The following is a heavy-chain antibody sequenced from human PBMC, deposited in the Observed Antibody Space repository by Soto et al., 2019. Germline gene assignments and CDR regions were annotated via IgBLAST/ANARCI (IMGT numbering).Heavy chain of an antibody. J-gene: IGHJ4*02. Sequence: SETLSLTCTVTGDSISSRSYYWGWIRQPPGKGLEWIGSIYYSGSTYNNPSPRSRVSMSIDTSKDQFSLKLKSVTAADTALYFCARQRTSVVTQAYFDVWGPGPLVTVSS. CDR1: GDSISSRSYY. CDR3: ARQRTSVVTQAYFDV. D-gene: IGHD2-21*02. V-gene: IGHV4-39*01. CDR2: IYYSGST.